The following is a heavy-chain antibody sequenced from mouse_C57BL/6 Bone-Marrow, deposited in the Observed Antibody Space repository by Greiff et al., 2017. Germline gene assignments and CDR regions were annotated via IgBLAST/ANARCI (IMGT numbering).Heavy chain of an antibody. V-gene: IGHV14-4*01. CDR3: TTSWDWYFDV. Sequence: EVQLQQSGAELVRPGASVKLSCTASGFNIKDDYMHWVKQRPEQGLEWIGWLDPENGDTEYASKFQGKATISADTSSNTAYLQLSSLTSEDTAVYYCTTSWDWYFDVWYTGTTVPVSS. CDR2: LDPENGDT. CDR1: GFNIKDDY. D-gene: IGHD4-1*01. J-gene: IGHJ1*03.